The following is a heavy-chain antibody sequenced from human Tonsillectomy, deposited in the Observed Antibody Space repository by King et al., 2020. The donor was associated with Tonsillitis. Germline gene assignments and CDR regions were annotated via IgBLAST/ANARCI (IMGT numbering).Heavy chain of an antibody. CDR3: ARTNVVVLPAAMRLSGTDAFDI. CDR2: IYHSGST. Sequence: VQLQESGPGLVKPSETLSLTCAVSGYSITSGYYWGWIRQPPGKGLEWIGSIYHSGSTYYNPSLKSRVTISVDTSKNQFSLKLSSVTAADTAVYYCARTNVVVLPAAMRLSGTDAFDIWGQGTMVTVSS. V-gene: IGHV4-38-2*01. CDR1: GYSITSGYY. D-gene: IGHD2-2*01. J-gene: IGHJ3*02.